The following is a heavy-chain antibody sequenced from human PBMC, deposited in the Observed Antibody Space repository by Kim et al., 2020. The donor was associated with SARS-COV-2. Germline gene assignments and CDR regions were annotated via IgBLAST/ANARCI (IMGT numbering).Heavy chain of an antibody. CDR3: ATAPVHSSGD. D-gene: IGHD6-25*01. V-gene: IGHV1-24*01. CDR2: ET. Sequence: ETIYAQKFQGRVTMTEDTSTDTAYMELSSLRSEDTAVYYCATAPVHSSGDWGQGTLVTVSS. J-gene: IGHJ4*02.